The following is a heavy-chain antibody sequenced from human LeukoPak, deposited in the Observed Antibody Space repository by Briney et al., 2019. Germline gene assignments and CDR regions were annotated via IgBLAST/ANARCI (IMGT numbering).Heavy chain of an antibody. J-gene: IGHJ4*02. CDR3: ASSTLGY. CDR1: GFTFSSYA. CDR2: ISYDGSNK. D-gene: IGHD3-16*01. V-gene: IGHV3-30-3*01. Sequence: GGSLRLSCAASGFTFSSYAMHWVRQAPGKGLEWVAVISYDGSNKYYADSVKGRFTISRDNSKNTLYLQMNSLRAEDTAVYYCASSTLGYWGQGTLVTVSS.